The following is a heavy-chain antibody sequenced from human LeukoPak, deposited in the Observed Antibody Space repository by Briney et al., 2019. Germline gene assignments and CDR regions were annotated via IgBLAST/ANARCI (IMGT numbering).Heavy chain of an antibody. Sequence: WASVKVSCKASGYTFTDYYMHWVRQAPGQGLEWMGWLNPNSGDTNYAQKFQGRVSMTRDTSISTAYMELRSLRSEDTAVYYCARGSYGSGFYLWFDPWGQGTQVTVSS. CDR1: GYTFTDYY. V-gene: IGHV1-2*02. CDR3: ARGSYGSGFYLWFDP. CDR2: LNPNSGDT. J-gene: IGHJ5*02. D-gene: IGHD3-10*01.